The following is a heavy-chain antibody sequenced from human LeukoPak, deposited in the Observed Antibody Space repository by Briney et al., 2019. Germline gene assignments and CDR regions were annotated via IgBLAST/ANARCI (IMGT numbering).Heavy chain of an antibody. J-gene: IGHJ5*02. CDR1: GDSISSYY. V-gene: IGHV4-4*07. CDR2: IFTSGST. Sequence: SETLSLTCSVSGDSISSYYWTWIRQPAGKGLEWIGRIFTSGSTKYNPSLKSRVTISVDTSKNQFSLKLSSVTAADTAVYYCARVWNRGHTIHPRGWFDPWGQGTLVTVSS. D-gene: IGHD2/OR15-2a*01. CDR3: ARVWNRGHTIHPRGWFDP.